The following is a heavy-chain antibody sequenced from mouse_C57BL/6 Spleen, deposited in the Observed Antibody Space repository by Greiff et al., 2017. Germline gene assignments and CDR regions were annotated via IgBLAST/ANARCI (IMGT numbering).Heavy chain of an antibody. CDR2: IYPRSGNT. D-gene: IGHD1-1*01. V-gene: IGHV1-81*01. CDR1: GYTFTSYG. J-gene: IGHJ1*03. CDR3: ARWDTTVAGYFDV. Sequence: QVQLQQSGAELARPGASVKLSCKASGYTFTSYGISWVKQRTGQGLEWIGEIYPRSGNTYYNEKFKGKATLTADKSSSTAYMELRSLTSEDSAVYFCARWDTTVAGYFDVWGTGTTVTVAS.